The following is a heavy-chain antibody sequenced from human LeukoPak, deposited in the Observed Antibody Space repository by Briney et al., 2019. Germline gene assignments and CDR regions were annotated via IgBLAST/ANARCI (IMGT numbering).Heavy chain of an antibody. CDR3: ARDLGGYSYAQPKRLDY. Sequence: VASVKDSCKAPGYTFTSYGISWVRQAPGQGLEWMGWISAYNGNTNYAQKLQGRVTMTTDTSTSTAYMELRSLRSDDTAVYYCARDLGGYSYAQPKRLDYWGQGTLSPSPQ. CDR2: ISAYNGNT. CDR1: GYTFTSYG. J-gene: IGHJ4*02. D-gene: IGHD5-18*01. V-gene: IGHV1-18*01.